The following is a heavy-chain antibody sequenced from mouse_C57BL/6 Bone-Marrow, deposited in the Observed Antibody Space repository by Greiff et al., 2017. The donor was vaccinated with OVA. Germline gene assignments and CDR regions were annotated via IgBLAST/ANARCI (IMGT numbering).Heavy chain of an antibody. V-gene: IGHV1S26*01. CDR2: INPSSGYT. J-gene: IGHJ4*01. CDR3: AIYYGNYYYAMDY. Sequence: QVQLQQPGAELVKPGASVKLSCKASGYTFTSYTMHWVKQRPGPGLEWIGYINPSSGYTKYNQKFKDKATLTADKSSSTAYMQLSSLTSEDSAVYYCAIYYGNYYYAMDYWGQGTSVTVSS. CDR1: GYTFTSYT. D-gene: IGHD2-1*01.